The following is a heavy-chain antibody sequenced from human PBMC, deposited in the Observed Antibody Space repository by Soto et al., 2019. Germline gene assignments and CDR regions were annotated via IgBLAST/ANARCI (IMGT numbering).Heavy chain of an antibody. V-gene: IGHV3-13*04. CDR2: IGTAGDT. Sequence: EVQLVESGGGLVQPGGSLRLSCAASGFTFSSYDMHWVRQATGKGLEWVSAIGTAGDTYYPGSVKGRFTISRENAKNSLYLQMNSLRAGDTAVYYCARGSGPLTSVGGYYGMDVWGQGTTVTVSS. D-gene: IGHD3-16*01. CDR1: GFTFSSYD. J-gene: IGHJ6*02. CDR3: ARGSGPLTSVGGYYGMDV.